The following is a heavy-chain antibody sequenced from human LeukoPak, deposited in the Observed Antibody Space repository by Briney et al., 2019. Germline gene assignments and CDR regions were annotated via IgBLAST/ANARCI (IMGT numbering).Heavy chain of an antibody. CDR3: ARERIAVAGTKIDY. J-gene: IGHJ4*02. CDR1: GGSISSYY. V-gene: IGHV4-4*07. CDR2: IYTSGST. D-gene: IGHD6-19*01. Sequence: SETLSLTCTVSGGSISSYYWSWIRPPAGKGLEWIGRIYTSGSTNYNPSLKSRVTMSVDTSKNQFSLKLSSVTAADTAVYYCARERIAVAGTKIDYWGQGTLVTVSS.